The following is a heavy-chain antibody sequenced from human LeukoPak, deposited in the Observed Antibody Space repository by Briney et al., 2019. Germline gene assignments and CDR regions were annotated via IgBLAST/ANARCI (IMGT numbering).Heavy chain of an antibody. CDR2: ISVYNGHT. CDR3: ARFCSGGGCYHNWFDP. CDR1: GYTFTSYG. V-gene: IGHV1-18*01. Sequence: GASVKVSCKASGYTFTSYGISWVRQAPGQRLEWMGWISVYNGHTNYAQKLQVRVTMTTDTATNTAYMELRSLRSDDTAVYHCARFCSGGGCYHNWFDPWGQGTLVTVSS. D-gene: IGHD2-15*01. J-gene: IGHJ5*02.